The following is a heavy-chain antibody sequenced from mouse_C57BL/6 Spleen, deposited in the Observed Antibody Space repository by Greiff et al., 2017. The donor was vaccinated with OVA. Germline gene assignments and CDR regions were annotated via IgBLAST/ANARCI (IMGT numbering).Heavy chain of an antibody. D-gene: IGHD2-3*01. CDR3: ARADGPYFDY. CDR2: ISDGGSYT. V-gene: IGHV5-4*01. J-gene: IGHJ2*01. CDR1: GFTFSSYA. Sequence: VQLKESGGGLVKPGGSLKLSCAASGFTFSSYAMSWVRQTPEKRLEWVATISDGGSYTYYPDNVKGRFTISRDNAKNNLYLQMSHLKSEDTAMYYCARADGPYFDYWGQGTTLTVSS.